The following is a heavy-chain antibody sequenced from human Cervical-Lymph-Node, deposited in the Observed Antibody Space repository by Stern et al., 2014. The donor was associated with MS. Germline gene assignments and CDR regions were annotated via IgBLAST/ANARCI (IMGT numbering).Heavy chain of an antibody. CDR1: GFRFDLYA. CDR3: TKEIRRADSSPDY. V-gene: IGHV3-9*01. D-gene: IGHD3-22*01. CDR2: ISWNRVSI. Sequence: EVQLVESGGDLVQPGRSLRLSCAASGFRFDLYAMHWVRQAPGKGLEWVAGISWNRVSIAYAGSVKGRFTISRDNVRNSLYLQMDSLRPEDTALYYCTKEIRRADSSPDYWGQGALVTVSS. J-gene: IGHJ4*02.